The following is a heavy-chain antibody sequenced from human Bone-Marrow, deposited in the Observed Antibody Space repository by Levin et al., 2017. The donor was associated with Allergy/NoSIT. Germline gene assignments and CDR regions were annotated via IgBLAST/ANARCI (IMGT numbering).Heavy chain of an antibody. CDR3: ARGYFSPGSASGGSDRYYYMDL. CDR2: ISYTSDYT. J-gene: IGHJ6*03. V-gene: IGHV3-11*06. Sequence: PGGSLRLSCAGSGFIFNDYYMSWIRQTPGKGLEWVSMISYTSDYTKFAESVKGRFTISRDNAKKSLFLEMNNMRADDTGVYYCARGYFSPGSASGGSDRYYYMDLWGKGTTVTVSS. CDR1: GFIFNDYY. D-gene: IGHD2-15*01.